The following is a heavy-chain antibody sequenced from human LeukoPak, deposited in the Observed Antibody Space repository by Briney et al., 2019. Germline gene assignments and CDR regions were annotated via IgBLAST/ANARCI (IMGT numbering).Heavy chain of an antibody. D-gene: IGHD4-17*01. CDR1: GFTFSSYS. Sequence: GGSLRLSCAASGFTFSSYSMNWVRQAPGKGLEWVSSISSSSSYIYYADSVKGRFTISRDNAKNSLYLQMNSLRAEDTAVYYCASEASSYLTYGDYYMDVWGKGTTVTVSS. CDR3: ASEASSYLTYGDYYMDV. J-gene: IGHJ6*03. V-gene: IGHV3-21*01. CDR2: ISSSSSYI.